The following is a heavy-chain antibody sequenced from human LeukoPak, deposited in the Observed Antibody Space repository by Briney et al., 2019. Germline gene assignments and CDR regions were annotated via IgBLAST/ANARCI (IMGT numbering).Heavy chain of an antibody. CDR3: ARDDGPSMTRTNTWYFH. CDR1: GGSISNCN. J-gene: IGHJ5*02. CDR2: IYYSGST. V-gene: IGHV4-59*01. Sequence: KPSETLSLTCTVSGGSISNCNWSWIRQPPGKGLEWIGYIYYSGSTSYNPSLKSRVTISLDTSKNQFSLKLSSVTAADTAVYFCARDDGPSMTRTNTWYFHWGQGTLVTVSS. D-gene: IGHD2-2*01.